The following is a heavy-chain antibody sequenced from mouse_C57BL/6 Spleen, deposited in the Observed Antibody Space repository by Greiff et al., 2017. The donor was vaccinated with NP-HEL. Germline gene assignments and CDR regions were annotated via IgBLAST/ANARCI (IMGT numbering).Heavy chain of an antibody. CDR1: GYAFTNYL. D-gene: IGHD1-1*01. J-gene: IGHJ3*01. V-gene: IGHV1-54*01. CDR3: ARKYGSSPFAY. CDR2: INPGSGGT. Sequence: VKLQESGAELVRPGTSVKVSCKASGYAFTNYLIAWVKQRPGQGLEWIGVINPGSGGTNYNEKFKGKATLTADKSFSTAYMQLSSLTSEDSAVYCCARKYGSSPFAYWGQGTLVTVSA.